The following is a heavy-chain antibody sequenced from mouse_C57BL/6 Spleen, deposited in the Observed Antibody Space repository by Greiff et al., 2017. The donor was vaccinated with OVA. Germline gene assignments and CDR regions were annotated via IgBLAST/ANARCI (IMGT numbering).Heavy chain of an antibody. D-gene: IGHD2-3*01. CDR2: IDPSDSYT. CDR1: GYTFTSYW. J-gene: IGHJ2*01. CDR3: ARNRGYDPYYFDY. V-gene: IGHV1-59*01. Sequence: VKLQQPGAELVRPGTSVKLSCKASGYTFTSYWMHWVKQRPGQGLEWIGVIDPSDSYTNYNQKFKGKATLTVDTSSSTAYMQLSSLTSEDSAVYYCARNRGYDPYYFDYWGQGTTLTVSS.